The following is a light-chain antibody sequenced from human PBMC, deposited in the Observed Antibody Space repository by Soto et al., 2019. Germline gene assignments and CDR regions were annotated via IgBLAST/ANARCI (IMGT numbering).Light chain of an antibody. CDR3: HQRQRWPRT. CDR1: QTVGVR. J-gene: IGKJ1*01. CDR2: EAS. Sequence: VCSQSLATLSASPGERASLSCMSSQTVGVRLAWYQHKPGQAPRLLIYEASNRAAGIPGRFSGSGSGTDFTLTITSLEPEDFAFYYCHQRQRWPRTLGQGTKVDI. V-gene: IGKV3-11*01.